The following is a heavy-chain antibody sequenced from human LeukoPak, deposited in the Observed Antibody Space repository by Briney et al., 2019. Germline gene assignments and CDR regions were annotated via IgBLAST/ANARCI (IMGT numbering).Heavy chain of an antibody. V-gene: IGHV4-30-2*01. D-gene: IGHD5-18*01. Sequence: SQTLSLTCAVSGGSFSSGGYSWSWLRQPPGKGLEWIGYIFHSGSTYYNPSLKSRVTMSVDMSKNQFSLNLTSVTAADTAVYYCAKIHGWVDTWGQGTLVTVSS. CDR1: GGSFSSGGYS. CDR3: AKIHGWVDT. J-gene: IGHJ5*02. CDR2: IFHSGST.